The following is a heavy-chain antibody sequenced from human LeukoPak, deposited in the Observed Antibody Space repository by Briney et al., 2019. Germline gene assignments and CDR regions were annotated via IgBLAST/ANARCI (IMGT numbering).Heavy chain of an antibody. J-gene: IGHJ3*02. CDR1: GNTFTSYY. CDR3: AREGELQAFDI. V-gene: IGHV1-46*01. Sequence: ASVKVSCKASGNTFTSYYMHWVRQAPGQGLEWMGIINPSGGSTSYAQKFQGRVTMTRDTSTSTVYMELSSLRSEDTAVYYCAREGELQAFDIWGQGTMVTVSS. D-gene: IGHD1-26*01. CDR2: INPSGGST.